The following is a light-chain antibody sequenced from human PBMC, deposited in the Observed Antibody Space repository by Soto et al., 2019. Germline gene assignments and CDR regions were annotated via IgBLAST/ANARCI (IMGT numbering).Light chain of an antibody. CDR3: QSYDSSLGVYV. Sequence: QSVLTQPPSVSEAPGQRVTISCTGSSSNIGAGYEAHWYQQVPGTAPKLLIYENNNRPSGVPDRFSGSKSGTSASLAITGLQVEDGADYYGQSYDSSLGVYVFGTGTKVTVL. CDR1: SSNIGAGYE. V-gene: IGLV1-40*01. J-gene: IGLJ1*01. CDR2: ENN.